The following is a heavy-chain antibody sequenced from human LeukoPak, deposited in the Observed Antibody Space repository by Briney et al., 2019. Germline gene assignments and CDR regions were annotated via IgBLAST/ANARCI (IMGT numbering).Heavy chain of an antibody. Sequence: ASVKVSCKASGYNFMSDGMHWVRQAPGQGLEWMGWINIITGNATYAQGFTGRFVFSLHISVSTAYLQISSLKAEDTAVYYFAKCTGTWPCSFDHWGQGTLVTVSS. CDR2: INIITGNA. CDR1: GYNFMSDG. CDR3: AKCTGTWPCSFDH. D-gene: IGHD1-14*01. V-gene: IGHV7-4-1*02. J-gene: IGHJ4*02.